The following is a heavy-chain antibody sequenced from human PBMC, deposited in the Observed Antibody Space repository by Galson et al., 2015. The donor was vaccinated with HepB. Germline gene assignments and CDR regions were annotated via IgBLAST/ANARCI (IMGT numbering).Heavy chain of an antibody. Sequence: SLTCAVYGGSFSGYYWSWIRQPPGKGLEWIGEINHSGSTNYNPSLKSRVTISVDTSKNQFSLKLSSVTAADTAVYYCARRDGYSSSWYGFDYYYGMDVWGQGTTVTVSS. J-gene: IGHJ6*02. CDR2: INHSGST. V-gene: IGHV4-34*01. D-gene: IGHD6-13*01. CDR1: GGSFSGYY. CDR3: ARRDGYSSSWYGFDYYYGMDV.